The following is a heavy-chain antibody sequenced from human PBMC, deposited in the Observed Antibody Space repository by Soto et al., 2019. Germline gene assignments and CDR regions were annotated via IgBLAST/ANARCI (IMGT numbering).Heavy chain of an antibody. J-gene: IGHJ6*02. CDR2: VSGSDGST. CDR1: GFTFSSYA. V-gene: IGHV3-23*01. CDR3: AKGLRDYYFGMDV. D-gene: IGHD2-15*01. Sequence: GGSLRLSCAASGFTFSSYAMSWVRQAPGKGLEWVSGVSGSDGSTYYADSVKGRFTISRDNSKNTLYLQMNSLRAEDTAIYFCAKGLRDYYFGMDVWGQGTTVTVSS.